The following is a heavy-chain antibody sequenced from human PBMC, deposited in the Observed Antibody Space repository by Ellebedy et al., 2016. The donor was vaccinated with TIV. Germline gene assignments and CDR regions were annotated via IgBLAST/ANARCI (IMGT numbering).Heavy chain of an antibody. D-gene: IGHD5-18*01. Sequence: GESLKLSCAASGFSFHSYALRCVRQAPWPGLAWVSGIVGSGGSRYADSVNGRFTISRDNSKSTLDLQMSSLRAEDTAVYYCAKERTPGDGYWVFEFWGQGTLVTVST. V-gene: IGHV3-23*01. CDR1: GFSFHSYA. CDR3: AKERTPGDGYWVFEF. CDR2: IVGSGGSR. J-gene: IGHJ4*02.